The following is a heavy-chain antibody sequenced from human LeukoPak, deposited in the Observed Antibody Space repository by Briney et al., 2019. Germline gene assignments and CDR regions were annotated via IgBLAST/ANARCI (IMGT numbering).Heavy chain of an antibody. CDR2: TRNRDNNYRT. J-gene: IGHJ4*02. CDR1: GFILSDHY. Sequence: GGSLRLSCAGSGFILSDHYMDWVRQAPGKGLEWVGRTRNRDNNYRTDYAASVKGRFTILRDDSKNSLYLQMKSLTTDDTAVYYCTTAPTRTWLPYFGYWGQGTVVTVSS. V-gene: IGHV3-72*01. D-gene: IGHD1-1*01. CDR3: TTAPTRTWLPYFGY.